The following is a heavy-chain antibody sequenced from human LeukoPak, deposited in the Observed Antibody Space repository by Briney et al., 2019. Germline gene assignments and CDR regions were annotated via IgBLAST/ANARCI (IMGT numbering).Heavy chain of an antibody. Sequence: ASVKVSCKASGYTFTSYYMHWVRQAPGQGLEWMGIINPSGGSTSYAQKFQGRVTMTRDTSTSTVYMELSSLRSEETAVYYCARDRPHDYYDSSGYMVGAFDIWGQGTMVTVSS. D-gene: IGHD3-22*01. CDR2: INPSGGST. CDR3: ARDRPHDYYDSSGYMVGAFDI. V-gene: IGHV1-46*01. J-gene: IGHJ3*02. CDR1: GYTFTSYY.